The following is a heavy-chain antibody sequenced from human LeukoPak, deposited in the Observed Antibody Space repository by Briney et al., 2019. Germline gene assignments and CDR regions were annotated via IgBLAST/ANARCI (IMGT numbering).Heavy chain of an antibody. Sequence: GGSLRLSCAASRFTFSSNGLHWVRQAPGKGLEWVAVISYDGSKQYYGDSVKGRFTISRDNSKNTLYLQMNSLRAEDTAVYYCAKSMTTVVNPFDYWGQGTLVTVSS. J-gene: IGHJ4*02. D-gene: IGHD4-23*01. V-gene: IGHV3-30*18. CDR2: ISYDGSKQ. CDR1: RFTFSSNG. CDR3: AKSMTTVVNPFDY.